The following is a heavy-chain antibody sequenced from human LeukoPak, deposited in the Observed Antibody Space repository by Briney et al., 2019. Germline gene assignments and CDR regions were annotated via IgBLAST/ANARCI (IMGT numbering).Heavy chain of an antibody. Sequence: PQASVKVSCKASGYTFTGYYMHWVRQAPGQGLEWMGWINPNSGGTNYAQKFQGRVTMTRDTSISTAYMELSRLRSDDTAVYYCARTTDSYGYRYMDYWGQGTLVTVSS. J-gene: IGHJ4*02. CDR1: GYTFTGYY. CDR2: INPNSGGT. V-gene: IGHV1-2*02. CDR3: ARTTDSYGYRYMDY. D-gene: IGHD5-18*01.